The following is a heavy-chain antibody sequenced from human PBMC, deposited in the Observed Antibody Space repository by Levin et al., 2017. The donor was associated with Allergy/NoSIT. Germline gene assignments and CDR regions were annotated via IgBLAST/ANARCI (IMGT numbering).Heavy chain of an antibody. J-gene: IGHJ3*02. CDR1: GGSFGGYY. Sequence: KASETLSLTCAVSGGSFGGYYWGWIRQPPGKGLEWIGEINNRGVTTDNPSLKSRVTLLVDTYRKEFSLKLHSVTAADTAVYYCAVFSFRYGTFDIWGQGTMVTVSS. D-gene: IGHD4-17*01. V-gene: IGHV4-34*01. CDR2: INNRGVT. CDR3: AVFSFRYGTFDI.